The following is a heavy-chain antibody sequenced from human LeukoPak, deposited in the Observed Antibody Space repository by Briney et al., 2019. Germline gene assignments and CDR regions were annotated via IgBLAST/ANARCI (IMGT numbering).Heavy chain of an antibody. CDR1: RGSISSYY. CDR3: ARVLYSYGSPRYFDY. D-gene: IGHD5-18*01. V-gene: IGHV4-59*01. J-gene: IGHJ4*02. Sequence: KTSETLSLTCTVSRGSISSYYWSWIRQPPGKGLEWIGYIYYSGSTNYNPSLKSRVTISVDTSKNQFSLKLSSVTAADTAVYYCARVLYSYGSPRYFDYWGQGTLVTVSS. CDR2: IYYSGST.